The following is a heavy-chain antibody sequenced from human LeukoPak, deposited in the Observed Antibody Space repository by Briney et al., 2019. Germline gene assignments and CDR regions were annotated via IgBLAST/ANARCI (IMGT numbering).Heavy chain of an antibody. CDR2: TNYRSKWYN. V-gene: IGHV6-1*01. Sequence: SQTLSLTCAISGDSVSSNSAAWNWIRQSLSRGLEWLGRTNYRSKWYNDYAVSVKSRITINPDTSKNQFSLQLNSVTPEDTAVYYCARDPGIAAAGIFDYWGQGTLVTVSS. J-gene: IGHJ4*02. CDR3: ARDPGIAAAGIFDY. CDR1: GDSVSSNSAA. D-gene: IGHD6-13*01.